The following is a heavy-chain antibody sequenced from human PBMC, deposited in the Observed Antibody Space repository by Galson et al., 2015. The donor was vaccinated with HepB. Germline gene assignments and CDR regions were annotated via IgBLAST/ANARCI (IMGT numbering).Heavy chain of an antibody. CDR2: ISADNGHS. CDR3: ATPDSYSSSSDFAY. Sequence: SVKVSCKASGYTFINYGFTWVRQAPGQGLEWVWWISADNGHSNYAQKFQGRVTMTTDTSTSTAYMELKSLRSDDTAVYYCATPDSYSSSSDFAYWGQGTLVTVSS. V-gene: IGHV1-18*01. J-gene: IGHJ4*02. D-gene: IGHD6-6*01. CDR1: GYTFINYG.